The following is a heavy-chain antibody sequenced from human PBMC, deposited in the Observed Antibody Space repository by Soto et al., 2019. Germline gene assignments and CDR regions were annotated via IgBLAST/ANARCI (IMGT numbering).Heavy chain of an antibody. Sequence: ASVKVSCKASGYTFTSYGISWVRQAPGQGLEWMGWISAYNGNTNYAQKLQGRVTMTTDTSSSTAYMELRSLRSDDTAVYYCAGDQIFGVVTKGVDVWVKGTTVTVAS. D-gene: IGHD3-3*01. CDR3: AGDQIFGVVTKGVDV. J-gene: IGHJ6*04. CDR2: ISAYNGNT. CDR1: GYTFTSYG. V-gene: IGHV1-18*01.